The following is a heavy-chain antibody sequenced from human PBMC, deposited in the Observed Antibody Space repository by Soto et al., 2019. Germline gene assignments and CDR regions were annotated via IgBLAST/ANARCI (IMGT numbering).Heavy chain of an antibody. CDR3: TSGIVPISY. D-gene: IGHD2-21*01. CDR1: GFIVSSNY. J-gene: IGHJ4*02. CDR2: IYSGGST. V-gene: IGHV3-53*01. Sequence: TGGSLRLSCAASGFIVSSNYMTWVRQAPGKGLEWVSVIYSGGSTYYADSVKGRFTISRDNSKNTVYPQMNSLRVGDTAVYYCTSGIVPISYWRQGTLVTVSS.